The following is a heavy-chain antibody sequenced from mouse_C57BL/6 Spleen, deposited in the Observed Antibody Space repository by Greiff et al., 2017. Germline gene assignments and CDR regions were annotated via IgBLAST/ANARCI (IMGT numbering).Heavy chain of an antibody. CDR2: IDPSESYT. Sequence: VQLQQPGAELVMPGASVKLSCKASGYTFTSYWMHWVKQRPGQGLEWIGDIDPSESYTNYNQKFKGKSTLTVDKSSSTAYMQLSSLTSEDSAVYYGARGWTHSAAFAYWGQGTLVTVSA. CDR3: ARGWTHSAAFAY. CDR1: GYTFTSYW. D-gene: IGHD3-2*02. V-gene: IGHV1-69*01. J-gene: IGHJ3*01.